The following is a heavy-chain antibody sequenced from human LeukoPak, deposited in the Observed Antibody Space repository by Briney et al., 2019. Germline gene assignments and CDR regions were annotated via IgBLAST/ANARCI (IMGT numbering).Heavy chain of an antibody. J-gene: IGHJ4*02. CDR2: IYPGDSDT. V-gene: IGHV5-51*01. D-gene: IGHD3-22*01. CDR1: GYTFTSYW. Sequence: GESLKISCKVSGYTFTSYWIGWVRQMPGKGLEWMGIIYPGDSDTRYSPSFQGQVTISADKSISTAYLQWSSLKASDTAMYYCARIANYYDSSGPSGYFDYWGQGTLVTVSS. CDR3: ARIANYYDSSGPSGYFDY.